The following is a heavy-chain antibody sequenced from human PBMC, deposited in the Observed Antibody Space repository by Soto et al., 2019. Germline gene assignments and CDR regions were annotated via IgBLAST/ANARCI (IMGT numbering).Heavy chain of an antibody. D-gene: IGHD3-22*01. Sequence: EVQLLESGGGLVQPGGSLRLSCAASGFTFSSYAMSWVRQAPGKGLEWVSAISGSGGSTYYADSVKGRFTISRDNSKNTLYLQMNSLRAEDTAVYYCAKDYYDSSGFRAAMDVWGQGTTVTVSS. CDR1: GFTFSSYA. V-gene: IGHV3-23*01. CDR3: AKDYYDSSGFRAAMDV. CDR2: ISGSGGST. J-gene: IGHJ6*02.